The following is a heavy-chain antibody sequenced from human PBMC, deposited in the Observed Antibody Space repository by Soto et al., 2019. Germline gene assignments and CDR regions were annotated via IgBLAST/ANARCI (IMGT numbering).Heavy chain of an antibody. CDR1: GFTFSSYG. V-gene: IGHV3-23*01. CDR3: VKDKYDSGSSMGNWFDP. J-gene: IGHJ5*02. CDR2: ISAGGGTT. D-gene: IGHD3-10*01. Sequence: EVQLLESGGGLVQRGGSLGLSCAAYGFTFSSYGMSWVRQAPGKGLEWVSSISAGGGTTYYADSVKGRFTISRDNSENTLYLQLDSLRADDTADFYCVKDKYDSGSSMGNWFDPWGQGTLVTVSS.